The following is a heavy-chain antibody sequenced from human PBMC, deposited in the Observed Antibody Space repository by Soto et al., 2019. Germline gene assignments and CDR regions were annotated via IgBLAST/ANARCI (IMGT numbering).Heavy chain of an antibody. CDR1: GFTFNNYA. CDR2: VLTSGAT. CDR3: AKDWFDY. Sequence: EVQLLESGGGLVQPGGSLRLSCAASGFTFNNYAMTWVRQAPGKGLEWVSTVLTSGATYYADSVRGRFTISRDNSKSTLYLQMSSLRVDDTAEYYCAKDWFDYWGQGTLVTVSS. J-gene: IGHJ5*01. V-gene: IGHV3-23*01.